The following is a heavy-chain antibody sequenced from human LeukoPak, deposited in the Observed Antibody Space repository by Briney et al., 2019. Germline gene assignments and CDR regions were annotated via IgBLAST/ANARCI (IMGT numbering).Heavy chain of an antibody. CDR2: INPSGGST. V-gene: IGHV1-46*01. D-gene: IGHD6-19*01. CDR3: ARPGVVAVAGPYGMDV. CDR1: GYTFTSYY. J-gene: IGHJ6*02. Sequence: ASVKVSCKASGYTFTSYYMHWVRQAPGQGLEWMGIINPSGGSTSYAQKFQGRVTMTRDTSTSTVYMELSSLRSEDTAVYYCARPGVVAVAGPYGMDVWGQGTTVTVSS.